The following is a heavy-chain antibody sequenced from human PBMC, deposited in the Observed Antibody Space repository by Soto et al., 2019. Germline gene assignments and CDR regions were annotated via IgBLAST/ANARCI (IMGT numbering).Heavy chain of an antibody. CDR3: ARRWFGELLRWGYYYGMDV. V-gene: IGHV4-39*01. Sequence: SETLSLTCTVSGGSISSSSYYWGWVRQPPGKGLEWIGSIYYSGSTYYNPSLKSRVTISVDTSKNQFSLKLSSVTAADTAVYYCARRWFGELLRWGYYYGMDVWGQGTTVT. J-gene: IGHJ6*02. CDR1: GGSISSSSYY. D-gene: IGHD3-10*01. CDR2: IYYSGST.